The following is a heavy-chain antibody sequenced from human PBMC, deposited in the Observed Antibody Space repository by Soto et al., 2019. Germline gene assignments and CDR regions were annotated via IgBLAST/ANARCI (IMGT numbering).Heavy chain of an antibody. V-gene: IGHV3-30-3*01. CDR1: GFTFSSYA. J-gene: IGHJ4*02. D-gene: IGHD3-22*01. CDR2: ISYDGSNK. Sequence: QVQLVESGGGVVQPGRSLRLSCAASGFTFSSYAMHWVRQAPGKGLEWVAVISYDGSNKYYADSVKGRFTISRDNCKNTLYLQMNSLRAEDTAVYYCARDLLGSYDSSGYLGYWGQGTLVTVSS. CDR3: ARDLLGSYDSSGYLGY.